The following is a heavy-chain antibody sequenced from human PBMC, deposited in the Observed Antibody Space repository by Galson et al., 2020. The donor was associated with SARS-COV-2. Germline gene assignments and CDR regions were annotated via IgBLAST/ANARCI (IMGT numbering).Heavy chain of an antibody. CDR2: IYYSGST. J-gene: IGHJ4*02. Sequence: ETSETLSLTCAVSVDSINRYYWSWIRRPPGKGLEWLGYIYYSGSTYYNPSLESRVTISVDTSKTQFSLRLTSVTAADTAVYYCARTFDSNGYTDYWGQGALVTVSP. CDR3: ARTFDSNGYTDY. D-gene: IGHD3-22*01. CDR1: VDSINRYY. V-gene: IGHV4-59*12.